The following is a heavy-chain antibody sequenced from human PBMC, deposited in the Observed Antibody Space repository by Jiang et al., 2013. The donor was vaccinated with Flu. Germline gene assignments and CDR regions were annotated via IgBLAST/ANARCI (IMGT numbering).Heavy chain of an antibody. Sequence: EVKKPGSSVKVSCKASGGTFSSYAISWVRQAPGQGLEWMGGIIPIFGTANYAQKFQGRVTITADESASTAYMELSSLRSEDTAVYYCARGEGDIVVVPAAIDPYWYFDLWGRGTLVTVSS. V-gene: IGHV1-69*01. CDR1: GGTFSSYA. D-gene: IGHD2-2*02. CDR2: IIPIFGTA. CDR3: ARGEGDIVVVPAAIDPYWYFDL. J-gene: IGHJ2*01.